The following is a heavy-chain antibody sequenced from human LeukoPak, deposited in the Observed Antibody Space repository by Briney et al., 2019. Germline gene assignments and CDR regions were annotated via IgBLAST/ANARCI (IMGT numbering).Heavy chain of an antibody. CDR1: GGAFSGYY. J-gene: IGHJ4*02. CDR2: INHSGST. V-gene: IGHV4-34*01. Sequence: SETLSLTCAVYGGAFSGYYWSWIRQPPGKGLEWIGEINHSGSTNYNPSLKSRVTISVDTSKNQFSLKLSSVTAADTAVYYCAGISELMTTVTYFDYWGQGTLVTVSS. D-gene: IGHD4-17*01. CDR3: AGISELMTTVTYFDY.